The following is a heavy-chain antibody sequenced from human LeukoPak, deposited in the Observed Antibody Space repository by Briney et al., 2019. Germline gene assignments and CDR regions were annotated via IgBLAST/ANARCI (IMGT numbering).Heavy chain of an antibody. J-gene: IGHJ5*02. CDR3: ARDYYGSGSYYTPAAWFDP. D-gene: IGHD3-10*01. CDR2: IIPIFGTA. V-gene: IGHV1-69*06. Sequence: SVKVSCKASGGTFSSYAISWVRQAPGQGLEWMGGIIPIFGTANYAQKFQGRVTITADKSTSTAYMELSSLRSEDTAVYYCARDYYGSGSYYTPAAWFDPWGQGTLVTVSS. CDR1: GGTFSSYA.